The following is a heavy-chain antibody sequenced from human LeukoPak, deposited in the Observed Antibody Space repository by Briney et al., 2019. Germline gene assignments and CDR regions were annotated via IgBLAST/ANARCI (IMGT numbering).Heavy chain of an antibody. Sequence: PGGSLRLSCAASGFTFSSYAMHWVRQAPGKGLEWVAVISYDGSNKYYADSVKGRFTISRDNSKNTLYLQMNSLRAEDTAVYYCARDRGAAALDYWGQGTLVTVSS. V-gene: IGHV3-30*04. CDR3: ARDRGAAALDY. D-gene: IGHD2-2*01. CDR1: GFTFSSYA. J-gene: IGHJ4*02. CDR2: ISYDGSNK.